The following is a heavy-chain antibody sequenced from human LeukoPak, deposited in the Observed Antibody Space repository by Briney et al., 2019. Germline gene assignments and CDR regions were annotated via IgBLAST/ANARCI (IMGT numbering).Heavy chain of an antibody. V-gene: IGHV3-48*01. D-gene: IGHD3-10*01. CDR1: GFTFSSYS. CDR2: ISSSSSTV. Sequence: GGSLRLSCAASGFTFSSYSMNWVRQAPGKGLEWVSYISSSSSTVYYADSVKGRFTISRDNSKNTLYLQMNSLRAEDTAVYYCARDLYYGSGSYYFDYWGQGTLVTVSS. CDR3: ARDLYYGSGSYYFDY. J-gene: IGHJ4*02.